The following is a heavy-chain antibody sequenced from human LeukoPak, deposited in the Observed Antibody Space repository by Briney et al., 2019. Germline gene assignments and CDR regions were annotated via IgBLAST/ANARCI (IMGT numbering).Heavy chain of an antibody. CDR3: ARGLYSSPLLSD. Sequence: PSQTLSLTCTVSGGSISSGGYYWSWIRQPPGKGLGWIGYIYHSGSTYYNPSLKSRVTISVDRSKNQFSLKLSSVTAADTAVYYCARGLYSSPLLSDWGQGTLVTVSS. V-gene: IGHV4-30-2*01. J-gene: IGHJ4*02. D-gene: IGHD6-13*01. CDR2: IYHSGST. CDR1: GGSISSGGYY.